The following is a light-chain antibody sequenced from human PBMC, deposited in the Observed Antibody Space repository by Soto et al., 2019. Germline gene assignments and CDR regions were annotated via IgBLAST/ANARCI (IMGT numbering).Light chain of an antibody. V-gene: IGLV4-69*01. CDR2: VNSDGSH. CDR3: QTWGTGIRV. CDR1: SGHSRYA. Sequence: QLVLTQSPSASASLGASVKLTCTLSSGHSRYAIAWHQQQPEKGPRYLMKVNSDGSHNKGDGIPDRFSGSSSGAARYLTISSLQSEDEADCYCQTWGTGIRVFGGGTKLTVL. J-gene: IGLJ3*02.